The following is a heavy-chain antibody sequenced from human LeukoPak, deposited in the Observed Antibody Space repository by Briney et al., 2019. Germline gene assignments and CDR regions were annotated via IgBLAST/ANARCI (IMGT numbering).Heavy chain of an antibody. CDR1: GGSISGYY. V-gene: IGHV4-4*07. D-gene: IGHD7-27*01. CDR3: ARYRRGLDWGHFDY. CDR2: IYNSGNT. Sequence: SETLSLTCTISGGSISGYYWSWIRQPAGKGLEWIGRIYNSGNTNYNPSLKSRVTISVDTSKNQFSLKLSSVTAADTAVYYCARYRRGLDWGHFDYWGQGTLVTVSS. J-gene: IGHJ4*02.